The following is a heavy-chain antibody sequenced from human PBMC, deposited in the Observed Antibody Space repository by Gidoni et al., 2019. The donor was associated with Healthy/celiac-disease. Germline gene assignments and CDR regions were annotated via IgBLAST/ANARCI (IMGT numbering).Heavy chain of an antibody. CDR1: GFTFDDYA. CDR2: ISWNSGSR. CDR3: AKARNVDTAMAGYDY. J-gene: IGHJ4*02. D-gene: IGHD5-18*01. Sequence: EVQLVESGGGLVQPGRSLRLSCAASGFTFDDYAMHWVRQAPGKGLEWVAGISWNSGSRGYAESVKGRFTISRDNAKNSLYLQMNSLRAEDTALYYCAKARNVDTAMAGYDYWGQGTLVTVSS. V-gene: IGHV3-9*01.